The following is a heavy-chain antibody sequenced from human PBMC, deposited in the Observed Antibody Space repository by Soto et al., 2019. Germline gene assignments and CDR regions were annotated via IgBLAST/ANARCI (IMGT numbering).Heavy chain of an antibody. Sequence: GGSLRLSCAASGFTFSNAWMNWVRQAPGKGLEWVGRIKSKTDGGTTDYAAPVKGRFTISRDDSKNTLYLQMNSLKTEDTAVYYCTSLFLSSGYYYGSGYWGQGTLVTVSS. D-gene: IGHD3-22*01. CDR3: TSLFLSSGYYYGSGY. CDR1: GFTFSNAW. J-gene: IGHJ4*02. CDR2: IKSKTDGGTT. V-gene: IGHV3-15*07.